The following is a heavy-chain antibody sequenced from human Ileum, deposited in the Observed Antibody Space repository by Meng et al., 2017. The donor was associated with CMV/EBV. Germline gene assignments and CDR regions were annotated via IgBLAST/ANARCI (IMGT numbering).Heavy chain of an antibody. V-gene: IGHV4-4*07. J-gene: IGHJ4*02. CDR1: GGSISSYY. Sequence: QVQLQGSGPGLVQPSETLSLTCTVSGGSISSYYWNWIRQPAGKGLEWIGRIYTSGSTNYNPSLKSRVTMSVDTSKNQFSLKLSSVTAADTAVYYCVRDSSGNWNYVDYWGQGTLVTVSS. D-gene: IGHD1-1*01. CDR3: VRDSSGNWNYVDY. CDR2: IYTSGST.